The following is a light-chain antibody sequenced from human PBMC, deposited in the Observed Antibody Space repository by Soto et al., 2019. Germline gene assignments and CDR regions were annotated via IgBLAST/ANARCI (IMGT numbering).Light chain of an antibody. J-gene: IGLJ1*01. Sequence: QCLLTQAPCASGSRGQSFTISCTGTISDVRAYDYVSWYQQHPGKAPKLMIYEINKRPSGVPDRFSGSKSGNTASLTVSGLQAEDEADYYCSSFAGSNNFPYVFGTGTKVTVL. CDR1: ISDVRAYDY. V-gene: IGLV2-8*01. CDR2: EIN. CDR3: SSFAGSNNFPYV.